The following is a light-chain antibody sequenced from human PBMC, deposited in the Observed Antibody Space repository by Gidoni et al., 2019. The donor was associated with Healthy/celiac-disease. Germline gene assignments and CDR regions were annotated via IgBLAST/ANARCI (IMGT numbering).Light chain of an antibody. CDR1: QSVSSY. J-gene: IGKJ4*01. CDR2: DAS. CDR3: QQRSNRLT. Sequence: EIVLTQSPATMSLSPGERATLSCRASQSVSSYLAWYQQTPGQAPRLLIYDASNRATVIPSRFSGSGAGTDFPLTSSLLEPDVSAVYYCQQRSNRLTFGGXTKVEIK. V-gene: IGKV3-11*01.